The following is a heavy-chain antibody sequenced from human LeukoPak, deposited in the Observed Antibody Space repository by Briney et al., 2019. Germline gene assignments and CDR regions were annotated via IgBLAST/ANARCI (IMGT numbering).Heavy chain of an antibody. V-gene: IGHV4-4*07. CDR3: VQDGPLRSDY. CDR1: GASISTYY. Sequence: SETLSLTCTVSGASISTYYWSWIRQPAGKGLEWVGRIFASGNTNYNPSLESRIAMSVDTSKNQFSLNLSSVTAADTAIYYCVQDGPLRSDYWGQETLVTVSS. CDR2: IFASGNT. J-gene: IGHJ4*02. D-gene: IGHD3-16*01.